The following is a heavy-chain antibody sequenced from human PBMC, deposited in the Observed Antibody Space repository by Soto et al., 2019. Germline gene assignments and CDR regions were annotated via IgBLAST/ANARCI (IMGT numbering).Heavy chain of an antibody. CDR2: ITSNSDHI. Sequence: GGSLRLSCAASGFMFSAYTLSWVRQPPGKGLEWLSSITSNSDHIDYADSWRGRFTVSRDNARKSLYLQMDSLGAEDTGVYYCATPYYYNHWGPGTLVTVSS. J-gene: IGHJ4*02. CDR1: GFMFSAYT. CDR3: ATPYYYNH. V-gene: IGHV3-21*01.